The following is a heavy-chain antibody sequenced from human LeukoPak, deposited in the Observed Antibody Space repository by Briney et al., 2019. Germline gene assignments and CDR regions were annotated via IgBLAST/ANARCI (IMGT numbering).Heavy chain of an antibody. CDR2: ISYDGSNK. CDR3: AKGLDSVDPPDY. CDR1: GFTFSSYA. D-gene: IGHD2-2*03. J-gene: IGHJ4*02. Sequence: TGGSLRLSCAASGFTFSSYAMHWVRQAPGKGLEWVAVISYDGSNKYYADSVKGRFTISRDNSKNTLYLQMNSLRAEDTAVYYCAKGLDSVDPPDYWGQGTLVTVSS. V-gene: IGHV3-30*04.